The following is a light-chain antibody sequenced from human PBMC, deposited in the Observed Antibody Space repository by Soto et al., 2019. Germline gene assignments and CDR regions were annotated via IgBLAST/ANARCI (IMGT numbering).Light chain of an antibody. Sequence: QSALTQPASVSGSPGQSITISCTGSSNDVGIYNYVSWYQQHPGKAPRLIIYEVTNRPSGVSDRFSGSKSDNTASLTISGLQAEDEADYYCISYTITSTWVFGGGNKLTVL. CDR3: ISYTITSTWV. V-gene: IGLV2-14*01. J-gene: IGLJ3*02. CDR1: SNDVGIYNY. CDR2: EVT.